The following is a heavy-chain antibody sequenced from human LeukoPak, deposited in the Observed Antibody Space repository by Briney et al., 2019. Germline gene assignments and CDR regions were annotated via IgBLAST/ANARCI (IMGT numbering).Heavy chain of an antibody. CDR3: ARVDTAMVTVDY. Sequence: SETLSLTCTVSGGSISSGGYSWSWIRQPPGKGLEWIGYIYHSGSTYYNPSLKSRVTTSVDRSKNQFSLKLSSVTAADTAVYYCARVDTAMVTVDYWGQGTLVTVSS. CDR1: GGSISSGGYS. J-gene: IGHJ4*02. D-gene: IGHD5-18*01. V-gene: IGHV4-30-2*01. CDR2: IYHSGST.